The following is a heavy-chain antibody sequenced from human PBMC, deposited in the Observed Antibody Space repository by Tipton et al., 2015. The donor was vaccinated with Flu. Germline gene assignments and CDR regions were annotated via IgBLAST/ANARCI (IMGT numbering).Heavy chain of an antibody. CDR1: GFTFGDYA. J-gene: IGHJ4*02. V-gene: IGHV3-49*03. D-gene: IGHD6-19*01. Sequence: RSLRLSCPASGFTFGDYAMSWFRQAPGKGLEWVGFIRSKAYGGTTEYAASVKGRFTISRDDSKSIAYLQMNSLKTEDTAVYYCTRDRGSGWYSKGYYFDYWGQGTLVTVSS. CDR2: IRSKAYGGTT. CDR3: TRDRGSGWYSKGYYFDY.